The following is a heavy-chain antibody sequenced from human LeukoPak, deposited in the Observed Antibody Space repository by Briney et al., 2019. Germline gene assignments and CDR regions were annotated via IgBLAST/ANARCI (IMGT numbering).Heavy chain of an antibody. J-gene: IGHJ4*02. CDR3: ARAKGDY. CDR2: TYATGRA. CDR1: GGSISSYY. V-gene: IGHV4-59*01. Sequence: SETLSLTCTVSGGSISSYYWSWIRQPPGKGLEWIAYTYATGRANYNPSLKSRVTISVDTSKNQFSLELNSVTAADTAVYYCARAKGDYWGQGNLVTVSS.